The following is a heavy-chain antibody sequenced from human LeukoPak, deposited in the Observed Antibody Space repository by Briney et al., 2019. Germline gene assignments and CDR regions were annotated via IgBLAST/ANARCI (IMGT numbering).Heavy chain of an antibody. Sequence: SETLSLTCTVSGGSISSYYWSWIRQPPGKGLEWIGYIYTSGSTNYNPSLKSRVTISVDTSKNQFSLKLSPVTAADTAVYYCARLVGAGFFDYWGQGTLVTVSS. CDR3: ARLVGAGFFDY. J-gene: IGHJ4*02. CDR1: GGSISSYY. V-gene: IGHV4-4*09. CDR2: IYTSGST. D-gene: IGHD1-26*01.